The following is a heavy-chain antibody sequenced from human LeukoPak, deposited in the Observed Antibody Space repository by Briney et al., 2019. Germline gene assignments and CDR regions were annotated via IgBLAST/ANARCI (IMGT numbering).Heavy chain of an antibody. CDR3: VRGSSVTMVRGVIVTYGLDV. CDR2: IYHSGDT. J-gene: IGHJ6*02. V-gene: IGHV4-30-2*06. D-gene: IGHD3-10*01. Sequence: SETPSLTCGVSGGFIRSSGYSWSWIRQSPGMGLEWIGNIYHSGDTYYNPSLKNRLTISVDRLKNQFSLGLTSVTAADTAVYYCVRGSSVTMVRGVIVTYGLDVWGQGTTVTVSS. CDR1: GGFIRSSGYS.